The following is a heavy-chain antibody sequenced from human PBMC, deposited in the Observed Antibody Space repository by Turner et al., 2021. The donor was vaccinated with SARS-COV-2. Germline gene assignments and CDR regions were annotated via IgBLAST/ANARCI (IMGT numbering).Heavy chain of an antibody. D-gene: IGHD3-3*01. CDR2: IYYSGST. CDR1: GRSISSYY. CDR3: ARHPLNYDFWSGYYYYGMDV. J-gene: IGHJ6*02. Sequence: QVQLQESGPGLVKPSETLSLTCTVSGRSISSYYWSWIRQPPGKGLEWIGYIYYSGSTNYNPSLKSRVTISVDTSKNQFSLKLSSVTAADTAVYYCARHPLNYDFWSGYYYYGMDVWGQGTTVTVSS. V-gene: IGHV4-59*08.